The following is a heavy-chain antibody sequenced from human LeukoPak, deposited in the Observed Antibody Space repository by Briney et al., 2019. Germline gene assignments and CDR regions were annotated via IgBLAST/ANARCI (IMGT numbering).Heavy chain of an antibody. CDR2: INPNSGGT. J-gene: IGHJ6*03. Sequence: ASVKVSCRAFGYTFTGYYMHWVRQATGQGLEWMGWINPNSGGTNYAQKFQGRVTMTRDTSISTAYMELSRLRSDDTAVYYCAFLSGGEQTPKSNRGGVPAATRSEYYYYYYMDVWGKGTTVTVSS. V-gene: IGHV1-2*02. CDR3: AFLSGGEQTPKSNRGGVPAATRSEYYYYYYMDV. D-gene: IGHD2-2*01. CDR1: GYTFTGYY.